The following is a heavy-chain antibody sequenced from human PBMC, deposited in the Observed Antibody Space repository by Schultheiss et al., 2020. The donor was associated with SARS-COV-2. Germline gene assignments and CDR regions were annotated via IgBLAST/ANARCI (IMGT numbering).Heavy chain of an antibody. V-gene: IGHV3-11*03. CDR3: ASRAWGRFFDP. D-gene: IGHD3-16*01. Sequence: GGSLRLSCAASGFTFGDYYMTWIRQVPGKGLEWVAYISPTTSHTDYADSVKGRFNISRDNAKNSLYLQMDSLRDEDTAVYYCASRAWGRFFDPWGQGTLVTVSS. CDR1: GFTFGDYY. CDR2: ISPTTSHT. J-gene: IGHJ5*02.